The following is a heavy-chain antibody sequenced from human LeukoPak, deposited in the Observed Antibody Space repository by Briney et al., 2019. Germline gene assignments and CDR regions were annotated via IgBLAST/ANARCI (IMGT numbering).Heavy chain of an antibody. J-gene: IGHJ4*02. V-gene: IGHV4-34*01. CDR2: INHSGST. CDR3: ARDRRDFWSGYSKPLDY. Sequence: SETLSLTCAVYGGSFSGYYWSWIRQPPGKGLEWIGEINHSGSTNYNPSLKSRVTISVDTSKNQFSLQLSSLTAADTAVYYCARDRRDFWSGYSKPLDYWGQGTLVTVSS. D-gene: IGHD3-3*01. CDR1: GGSFSGYY.